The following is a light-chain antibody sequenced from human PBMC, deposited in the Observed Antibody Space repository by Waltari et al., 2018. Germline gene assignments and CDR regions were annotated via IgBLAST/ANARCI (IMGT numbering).Light chain of an antibody. Sequence: LTCALSSGSLSTTSYATWYQQTPGQAPRTLVYKANARSSGVPDRFSGSILGNTAAPTTTGAQADDESDYYCALYMGSGIWVFGGGTRLTVL. CDR2: KAN. J-gene: IGLJ3*02. CDR1: SGSLSTTSY. V-gene: IGLV8-61*01. CDR3: ALYMGSGIWV.